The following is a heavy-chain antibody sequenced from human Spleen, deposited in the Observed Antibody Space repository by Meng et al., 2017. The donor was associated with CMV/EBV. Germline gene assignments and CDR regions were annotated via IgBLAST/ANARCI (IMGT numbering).Heavy chain of an antibody. J-gene: IGHJ5*02. Sequence: NASGSSLSGYYMYWVRQAPGQGLEWMGWINPNSGGTNYARKFQGRVTMTRDTSISTAYMELSRLRSDDTAVYYCARSGIAVAGTGFDPWGQGTLVTVSS. CDR1: GSSLSGYY. D-gene: IGHD6-19*01. V-gene: IGHV1-2*02. CDR2: INPNSGGT. CDR3: ARSGIAVAGTGFDP.